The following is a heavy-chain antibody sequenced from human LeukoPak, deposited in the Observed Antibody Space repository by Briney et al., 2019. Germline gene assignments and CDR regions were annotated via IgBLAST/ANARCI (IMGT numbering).Heavy chain of an antibody. CDR2: IYYSGST. D-gene: IGHD3-10*01. CDR3: ARGPSITMVRGGQWYYYMDV. Sequence: SETLSLTCTVSGGSISSSSYYWGWIRQPPGKGLEWIGSIYYSGSTYYNPSLKSRVTISVDTSKNHFSLKLSSVTAADTAVYYCARGPSITMVRGGQWYYYMDVWGKGTTVTISS. J-gene: IGHJ6*03. V-gene: IGHV4-39*02. CDR1: GGSISSSSYY.